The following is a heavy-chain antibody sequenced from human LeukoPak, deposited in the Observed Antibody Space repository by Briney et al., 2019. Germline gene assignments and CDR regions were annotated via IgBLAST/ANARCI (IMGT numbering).Heavy chain of an antibody. J-gene: IGHJ4*02. V-gene: IGHV3-23*01. Sequence: PGGSLRLSCAASGFTFSSYAMSWVRQAPGKGLEWVSGISGSGGSGGSTYYADSVKGRFTIPRDNSKNTMYLQMNSLRAEDTAVYYCAKAGSIKFDYWGQGTLVTVSS. CDR2: ISGSGGSGGST. CDR1: GFTFSSYA. D-gene: IGHD1-26*01. CDR3: AKAGSIKFDY.